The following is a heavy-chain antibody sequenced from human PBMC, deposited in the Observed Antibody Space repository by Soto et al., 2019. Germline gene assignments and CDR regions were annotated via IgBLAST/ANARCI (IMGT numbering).Heavy chain of an antibody. CDR1: GGSISSYY. Sequence: QVQLQESGPGLVKPSETLSLTCTVSGGSISSYYWSWIRQPPGKGLEWIGYIYYSGSTNYNPSLTSRVTIAVDTSKNQFSLKLSSVTAADTLVFYCTRRYGCNFDYWGQGLLVTVS. D-gene: IGHD3-16*01. CDR3: TRRYGCNFDY. J-gene: IGHJ4*02. CDR2: IYYSGST. V-gene: IGHV4-59*01.